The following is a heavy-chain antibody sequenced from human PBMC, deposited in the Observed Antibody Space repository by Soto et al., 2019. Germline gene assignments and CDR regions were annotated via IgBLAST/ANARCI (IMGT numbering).Heavy chain of an antibody. CDR3: VGYYYDTSGYYYDY. Sequence: QVQLVQSGAKVKKPGSSVKVSCKASGGTFSSFAISWVRQAPGQGLEWMGRIIPIFDSSNYAQKFQGRVTITADESTSTAYMELSSLRSEDTAVFYCVGYYYDTSGYYYDYWGQGTLVTVSS. J-gene: IGHJ4*02. CDR1: GGTFSSFA. CDR2: IIPIFDSS. D-gene: IGHD3-22*01. V-gene: IGHV1-69*18.